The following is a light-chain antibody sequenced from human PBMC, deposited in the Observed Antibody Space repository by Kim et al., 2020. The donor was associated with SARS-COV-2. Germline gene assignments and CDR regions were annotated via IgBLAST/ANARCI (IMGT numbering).Light chain of an antibody. V-gene: IGLV4-69*01. CDR1: RGHSSYA. Sequence: ASVKPTCPLGRGHSSYASAWHQQQPEKGPRYVMKVNSDGSHSKGDGIPDRFSGSSSGAERFLTISSLQSEDEADYYCQTWGTGIVVFGGGTQLTVL. J-gene: IGLJ2*01. CDR3: QTWGTGIVV. CDR2: VNSDGSH.